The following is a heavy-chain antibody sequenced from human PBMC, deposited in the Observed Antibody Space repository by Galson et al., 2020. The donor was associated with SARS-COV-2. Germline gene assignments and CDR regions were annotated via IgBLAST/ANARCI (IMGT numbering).Heavy chain of an antibody. CDR3: AREGQLSSGRAFDY. Sequence: GGSLRPSCPASVFTFSNPAIHWVRQAPGKRLEWVAQIFYDGSDKYYGDSAKGRFTIARDSSKNMVYLQMNNLKVDDTAVYYCAREGQLSSGRAFDYWGQGTLVTVSS. V-gene: IGHV3-33*01. CDR2: IFYDGSDK. CDR1: VFTFSNPA. J-gene: IGHJ4*02. D-gene: IGHD3-22*01.